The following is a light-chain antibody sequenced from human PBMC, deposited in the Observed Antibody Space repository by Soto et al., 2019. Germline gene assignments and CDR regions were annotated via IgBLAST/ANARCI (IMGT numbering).Light chain of an antibody. J-gene: IGKJ1*01. CDR3: QQYNSYSKA. V-gene: IGKV1-5*01. CDR2: DAS. CDR1: QSISSW. Sequence: DIQMTQSPSTLSASFGDRVTITCRASQSISSWLAWYQQKPGKAPKLLIYDASSLEGGVPSRFSGSGSGTEFTLTISSLQPDDFATYYCQQYNSYSKAFGQGTKVDI.